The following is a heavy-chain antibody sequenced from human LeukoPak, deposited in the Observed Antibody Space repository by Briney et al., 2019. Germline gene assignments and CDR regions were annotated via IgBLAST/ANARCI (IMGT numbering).Heavy chain of an antibody. J-gene: IGHJ4*02. Sequence: SVKVSCKASGGTFSSYAISLVRQAPGQGLEWMGGIIPIFGTANYAQKFQGRVTITADESTSTAYMELSSLRSEDTAVYYCARGPGGIVVIPAAITGPFDYWGQGTLVTVSS. CDR3: ARGPGGIVVIPAAITGPFDY. V-gene: IGHV1-69*13. D-gene: IGHD2-2*02. CDR1: GGTFSSYA. CDR2: IIPIFGTA.